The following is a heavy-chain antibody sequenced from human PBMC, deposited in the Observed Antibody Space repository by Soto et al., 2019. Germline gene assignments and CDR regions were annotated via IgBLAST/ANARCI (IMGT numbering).Heavy chain of an antibody. J-gene: IGHJ4*02. CDR2: INHSGST. CDR1: GGSFSGYY. Sequence: QVQLQQWGAGLLKPSETLSLTCAVYGGSFSGYYWSWIRQPPGKGLEWIGEINHSGSTNYNPSLKSRVTISVDTSKNQFSLKLSSVTAADTAVYYCARGRRGYGSGNYYNIPDFDYWGQGTLVTVSS. CDR3: ARGRRGYGSGNYYNIPDFDY. V-gene: IGHV4-34*01. D-gene: IGHD3-10*01.